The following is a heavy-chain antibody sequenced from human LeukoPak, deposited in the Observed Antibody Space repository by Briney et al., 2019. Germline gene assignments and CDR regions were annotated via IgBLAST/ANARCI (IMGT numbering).Heavy chain of an antibody. V-gene: IGHV5-51*01. CDR3: ARTPFGVYDPGSYPYYFDY. J-gene: IGHJ4*02. CDR2: IYPGDSDT. CDR1: GYSFTSYW. Sequence: GESLKISCKGSGYSFTSYWIGWVRQMPGKGLEWMGIIYPGDSDTRYSPSFQGQVTISADKSISTAYLQWSSLKASDTAMYYCARTPFGVYDPGSYPYYFDYWGQGTLVTVSS. D-gene: IGHD3-10*01.